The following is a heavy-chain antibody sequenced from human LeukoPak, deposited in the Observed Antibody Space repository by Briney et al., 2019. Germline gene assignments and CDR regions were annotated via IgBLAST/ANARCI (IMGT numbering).Heavy chain of an antibody. CDR2: ISSSSSYI. V-gene: IGHV3-21*01. J-gene: IGHJ4*02. CDR1: GFTFSSYS. D-gene: IGHD3-10*01. Sequence: GGSLRLSCAASGFTFSSYSMNWVRQAPGKGLEWVSSISSSSSYIYYADSVKGRFTISRDNAKNSLYLQMNSLRAEDTAVYYCASGLRPKGSRNYYFDYWGQGTLVTVSS. CDR3: ASGLRPKGSRNYYFDY.